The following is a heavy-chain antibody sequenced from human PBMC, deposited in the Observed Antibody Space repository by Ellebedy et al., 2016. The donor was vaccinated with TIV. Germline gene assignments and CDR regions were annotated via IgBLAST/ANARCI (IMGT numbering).Heavy chain of an antibody. V-gene: IGHV4-34*01. CDR1: GGSFSGYY. J-gene: IGHJ4*02. CDR2: INHSGST. D-gene: IGHD3-16*02. Sequence: SETLSLXCAVYGGSFSGYYWSWIRQPPGKGLEWIGEINHSGSTNYNPSLKSRVTISVDTSKNQFSLKLSSVTAADTAVYYCARTPQGAITFGGVIVIGGSHFDYWGQGTLVTVSS. CDR3: ARTPQGAITFGGVIVIGGSHFDY.